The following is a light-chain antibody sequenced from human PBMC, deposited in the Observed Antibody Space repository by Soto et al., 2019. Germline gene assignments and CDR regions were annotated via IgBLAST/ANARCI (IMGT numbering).Light chain of an antibody. CDR1: QSILYSSSNKNY. Sequence: DVVMTQSPDSLAVSLGERATINYKASQSILYSSSNKNYLAWYQQKPGQPPNLLIYWASTRESGVPDRFSGSGSGTDFTLTISSLQAEDVAFYYCQQYYNTPPTFGQGTKVDNK. V-gene: IGKV4-1*01. J-gene: IGKJ1*01. CDR2: WAS. CDR3: QQYYNTPPT.